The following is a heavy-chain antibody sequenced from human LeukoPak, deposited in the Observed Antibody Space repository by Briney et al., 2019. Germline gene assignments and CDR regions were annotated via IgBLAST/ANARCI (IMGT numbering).Heavy chain of an antibody. D-gene: IGHD3-3*01. Sequence: SETLSLTCTVSGGSISSYYWSCIRQPPGKGLEWIGYIYYSGSTNYNPSLKSRVTISVDTSKNQFSLKLSSVTAADTPVYYCARQYDFWSGLFDYWGQGTLVTVSS. V-gene: IGHV4-59*01. CDR3: ARQYDFWSGLFDY. CDR1: GGSISSYY. J-gene: IGHJ4*02. CDR2: IYYSGST.